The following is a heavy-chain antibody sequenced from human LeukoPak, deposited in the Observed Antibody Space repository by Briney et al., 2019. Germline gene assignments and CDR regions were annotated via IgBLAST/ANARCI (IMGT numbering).Heavy chain of an antibody. J-gene: IGHJ4*02. CDR2: ISGSGGST. D-gene: IGHD6-13*01. CDR3: AKDYSAWADSSFGAYY. Sequence: PGGSLRLSCAASGFTFSSYAMSWVRQAPGKGLEWVSAISGSGGSTYYADSVKGRFTISRDNSKNTLYLQMSSLRAEDTAVYYCAKDYSAWADSSFGAYYWGQGTLVTVSS. CDR1: GFTFSSYA. V-gene: IGHV3-23*01.